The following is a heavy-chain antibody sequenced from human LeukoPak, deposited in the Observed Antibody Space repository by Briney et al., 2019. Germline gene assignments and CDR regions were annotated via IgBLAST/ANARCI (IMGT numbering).Heavy chain of an antibody. V-gene: IGHV3-48*04. CDR1: GFTFSSYS. D-gene: IGHD2-2*01. CDR3: ARDEFDIVVVPAAMFDY. J-gene: IGHJ4*02. CDR2: ISSSGSTI. Sequence: GGSLRLSCAASGFTFSSYSMNWVRQAPGKGLEWVSYISSSGSTIYYADSVKGRFTISRDNAKNSLYLQMNSLRAEDTAVYYCARDEFDIVVVPAAMFDYWGQGTLVTVSS.